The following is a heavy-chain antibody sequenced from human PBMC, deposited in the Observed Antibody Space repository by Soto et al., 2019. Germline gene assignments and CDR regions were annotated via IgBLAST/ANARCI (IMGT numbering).Heavy chain of an antibody. CDR3: AKEEEGWDNPSEFDY. CDR2: ISYDGSNK. J-gene: IGHJ4*02. V-gene: IGHV3-30*18. Sequence: QVQLVESGGGVVQPGRSLRLSCAASGFTFSSYGMHWVRQAPGKGLEWVAVISYDGSNKYYADSVKGRFTISRDNSKKTLYLQMNSLRAEDTAVYYCAKEEEGWDNPSEFDYWGQGTLVTVSS. D-gene: IGHD1-26*01. CDR1: GFTFSSYG.